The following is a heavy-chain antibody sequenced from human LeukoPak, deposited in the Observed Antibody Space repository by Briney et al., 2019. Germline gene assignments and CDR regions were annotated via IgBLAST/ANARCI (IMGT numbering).Heavy chain of an antibody. D-gene: IGHD3-10*01. CDR2: ISASGVST. V-gene: IGHV3-23*01. CDR1: GFTFSSYA. J-gene: IGHJ4*02. CDR3: AKDLGFRGASGY. Sequence: GGSLRLSCAASGFTFSSYAMSWVRQAPGKGLEWVSAISASGVSTYFADSVKGRFTISRDNSKNTLYLQMNSLTAEDTAVYYCAKDLGFRGASGYWGQGTLVTVSS.